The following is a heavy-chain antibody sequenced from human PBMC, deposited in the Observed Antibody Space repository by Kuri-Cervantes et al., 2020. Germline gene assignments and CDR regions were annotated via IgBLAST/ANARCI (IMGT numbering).Heavy chain of an antibody. D-gene: IGHD2-21*01. CDR1: GYTFTSYY. Sequence: ASVKVSCKASGYTFTSYYMHWVRQAPGQGLEWMGIINPSGGSTSYAQKFQGRVTMTRDTSTSTAYMELRSLRSDDTAVYYCARSNHLYCDGDCYSDYWGQGTLVTVSS. CDR3: ARSNHLYCDGDCYSDY. V-gene: IGHV1-46*01. J-gene: IGHJ4*02. CDR2: INPSGGST.